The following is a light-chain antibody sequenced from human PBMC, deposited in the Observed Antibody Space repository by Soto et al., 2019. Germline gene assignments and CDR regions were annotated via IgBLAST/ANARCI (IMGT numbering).Light chain of an antibody. Sequence: EMVLTQSPGTLSLSPGERATLSYRASQSVSSSYLAWYQHKPGQAPRLLIYGASSRATGIPDRFSGSGSGIDFTLTISRLEPEDFAVYYCQQYGSSPHTFGQGTKLEIK. CDR3: QQYGSSPHT. V-gene: IGKV3-20*01. CDR2: GAS. J-gene: IGKJ2*01. CDR1: QSVSSSY.